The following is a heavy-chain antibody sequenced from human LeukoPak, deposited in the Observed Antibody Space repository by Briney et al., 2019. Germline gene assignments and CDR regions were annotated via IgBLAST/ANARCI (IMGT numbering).Heavy chain of an antibody. D-gene: IGHD3-9*01. CDR2: IIPIFGTA. CDR1: GGTFSSYA. V-gene: IGHV1-69*13. Sequence: SVKVSCKASGGTFSSYAISGVRQAPGQGLEWMGGIIPIFGTANYAQKFQGRVTITADESTSTAYMELSSLRSEDTAVYYCARTLYYDILTGYYCWFDPWGQGTLVTVSS. J-gene: IGHJ5*02. CDR3: ARTLYYDILTGYYCWFDP.